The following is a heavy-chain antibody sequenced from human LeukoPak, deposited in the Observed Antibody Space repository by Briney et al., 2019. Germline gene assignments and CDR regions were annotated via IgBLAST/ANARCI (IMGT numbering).Heavy chain of an antibody. CDR2: INPNSGGT. Sequence: ASVKVSCKASGYTFTGYYMHWVRQAPGQGLEWMGWINPNSGGTNYAQKFQGWVTMTRDTSINTAYMELSRLRSDDTAVYYCAREYYYDSSGYTHWYFDLWGRGTLVTVSS. V-gene: IGHV1-2*04. CDR1: GYTFTGYY. D-gene: IGHD3-22*01. CDR3: AREYYYDSSGYTHWYFDL. J-gene: IGHJ2*01.